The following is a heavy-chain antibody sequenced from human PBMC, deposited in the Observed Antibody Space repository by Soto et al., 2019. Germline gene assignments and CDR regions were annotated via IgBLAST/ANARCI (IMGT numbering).Heavy chain of an antibody. CDR1: GGTFSSYS. J-gene: IGHJ6*02. V-gene: IGHV1-69*13. D-gene: IGHD3-3*01. CDR3: ARVHGGLRFLEWHTVDV. Sequence: ASVKVSCKASGGTFSSYSISWVRQAPGQGLEWMGGIIPIFGTANYAQKFQGRVTITADESTSTAYMELSSLRSEDTAVYYCARVHGGLRFLEWHTVDVWGQGTTVTVSS. CDR2: IIPIFGTA.